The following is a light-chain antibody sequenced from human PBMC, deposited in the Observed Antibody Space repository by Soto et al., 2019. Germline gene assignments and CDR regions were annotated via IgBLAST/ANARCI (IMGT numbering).Light chain of an antibody. CDR1: SSDVGSYNR. V-gene: IGLV2-18*02. J-gene: IGLJ1*01. CDR2: EVS. CDR3: SSFTSSSTYV. Sequence: QSALTQPPSVSGSPGQSVTISCTGTSSDVGSYNRVSWYQQPPGTAPKLMIYEVSDRPSGGPDRFSGSKSGNTASLTISGLQAEDEADYYCSSFTSSSTYVFGTGTKVT.